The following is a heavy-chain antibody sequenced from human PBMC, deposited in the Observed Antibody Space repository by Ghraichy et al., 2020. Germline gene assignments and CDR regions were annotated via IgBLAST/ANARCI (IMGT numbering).Heavy chain of an antibody. D-gene: IGHD3-10*01. Sequence: GESLNISCAASGFTFSSYAMSWVRQAPGKGLEWVSAISGSGGSTYYADSVKGRFTISRDNSKNTLYLQMNSLRAEDTAVYYCAKDRRRITMVRGVMDYWGQGTLVTVSS. CDR2: ISGSGGST. CDR1: GFTFSSYA. V-gene: IGHV3-23*01. J-gene: IGHJ4*02. CDR3: AKDRRRITMVRGVMDY.